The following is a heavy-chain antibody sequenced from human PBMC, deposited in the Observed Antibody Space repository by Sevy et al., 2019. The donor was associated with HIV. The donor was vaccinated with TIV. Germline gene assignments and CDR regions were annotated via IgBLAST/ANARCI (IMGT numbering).Heavy chain of an antibody. V-gene: IGHV4-59*08. CDR1: GGSINSDH. Sequence: SETLSLTCTVSGGSINSDHWNWIRQPPGKGLEWIGYVYYTGGSNYNRSLKKLVTISVDRTKNQFSLKLTSVTAADTAVYYCARRNDFDIWGQWTMVTVSS. CDR3: ARRNDFDI. J-gene: IGHJ3*02. CDR2: VYYTGGS.